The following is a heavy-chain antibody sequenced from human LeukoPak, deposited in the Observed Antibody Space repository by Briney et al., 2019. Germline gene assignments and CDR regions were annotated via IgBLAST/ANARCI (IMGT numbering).Heavy chain of an antibody. CDR1: GYTFTGYY. CDR3: ARDAYYEFWMGFDP. J-gene: IGHJ5*02. Sequence: ASVKVSCKASGYTFTGYYMHWVRQAPGQGLEWMGWINPNSGGTDYAQKFQGRVTMTRDTSISTAYMELSRLRSDDTAVYYCARDAYYEFWMGFDPWGQGTLVTVSS. V-gene: IGHV1-2*02. CDR2: INPNSGGT. D-gene: IGHD3-3*01.